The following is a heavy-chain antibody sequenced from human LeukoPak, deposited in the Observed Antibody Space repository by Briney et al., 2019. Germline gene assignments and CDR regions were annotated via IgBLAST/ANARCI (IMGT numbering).Heavy chain of an antibody. D-gene: IGHD1-26*01. V-gene: IGHV3-74*01. Sequence: GGSLRLSCAASGFTFSSYWMHWVRQAPGKGLVWVSRINIDGTNTRYADSVKGRFTISRDNAKNTLYLQMNSLRAEDTAVYYGARDPTQWELLSPPDYWGQGPLVTVSS. CDR3: ARDPTQWELLSPPDY. CDR2: INIDGTNT. CDR1: GFTFSSYW. J-gene: IGHJ4*02.